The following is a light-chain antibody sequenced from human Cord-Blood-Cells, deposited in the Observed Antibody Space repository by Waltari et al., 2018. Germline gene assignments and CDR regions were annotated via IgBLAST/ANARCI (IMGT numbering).Light chain of an antibody. Sequence: QSALTQPASVSGSPGQSIPISCTGTSSDVGGYNYVSWYQQHPGKAPKLMIYEVSNRPSGVSNRFSGSKSGNTASLTISGLQAEDEADYYCSSYISSSTLVVFGGGTKLTVL. V-gene: IGLV2-14*01. J-gene: IGLJ2*01. CDR3: SSYISSSTLVV. CDR2: EVS. CDR1: SSDVGGYNY.